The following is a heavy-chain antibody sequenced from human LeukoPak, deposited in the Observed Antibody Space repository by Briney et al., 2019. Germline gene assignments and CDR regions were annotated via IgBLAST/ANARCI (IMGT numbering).Heavy chain of an antibody. V-gene: IGHV3-48*03. CDR1: GFTFSSYE. CDR3: ARDYYDSGGYYNLDAFDI. D-gene: IGHD3-22*01. CDR2: ISSSGTTL. J-gene: IGHJ3*02. Sequence: GGSLRLSCAASGFTFSSYEMNWVRQAPGKGLEWVSYISSSGTTLYYADSVKGRFTTSRDNAKNSLYLQMNSLRAEDTAVYYCARDYYDSGGYYNLDAFDIWGQGTMVTVSS.